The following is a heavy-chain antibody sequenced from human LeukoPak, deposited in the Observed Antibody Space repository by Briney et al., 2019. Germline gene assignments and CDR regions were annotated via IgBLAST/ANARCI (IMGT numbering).Heavy chain of an antibody. Sequence: GGSLRLSCAASGFTFSSYSMNWVRQAPGKGLEWVSYISSSSSTICYADSVKGRFTISRDNAKNSLYLQMNSLRAEDTAVYYCARVDMVPIPDAFDIWGQGTMVTVSS. CDR2: ISSSSSTI. D-gene: IGHD2-8*01. CDR1: GFTFSSYS. J-gene: IGHJ3*02. CDR3: ARVDMVPIPDAFDI. V-gene: IGHV3-48*04.